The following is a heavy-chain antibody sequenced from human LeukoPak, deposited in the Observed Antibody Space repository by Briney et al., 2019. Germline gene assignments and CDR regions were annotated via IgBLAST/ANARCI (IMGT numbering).Heavy chain of an antibody. CDR3: ARDSLSGSSGWSYYYYYYMDV. V-gene: IGHV1-18*01. Sequence: ASVKVSCKASGGTFSSYAISWVRQAPGQGLEWMGWISAYNGNTNYAQKLQGRVTMTTDTSTSTAYMELRSLRSDDTAVYYCARDSLSGSSGWSYYYYYYMDVWGKGTTVTVSS. CDR1: GGTFSSYA. J-gene: IGHJ6*03. D-gene: IGHD6-19*01. CDR2: ISAYNGNT.